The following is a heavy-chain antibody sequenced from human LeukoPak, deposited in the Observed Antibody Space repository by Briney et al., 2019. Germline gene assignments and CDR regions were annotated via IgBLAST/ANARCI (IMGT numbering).Heavy chain of an antibody. CDR2: ISSSGSTI. D-gene: IGHD3-22*01. Sequence: PGGSLRLSCAASGFTFSSYEMNWVRQAPGKGLEWVSYISSSGSTIYYADSVKGRFTISRDNAKNSLYLQMNSLRAGDTAVYYCARDRYYYDSSGYYFYDYWGQGTLVTVSS. J-gene: IGHJ4*02. V-gene: IGHV3-48*03. CDR1: GFTFSSYE. CDR3: ARDRYYYDSSGYYFYDY.